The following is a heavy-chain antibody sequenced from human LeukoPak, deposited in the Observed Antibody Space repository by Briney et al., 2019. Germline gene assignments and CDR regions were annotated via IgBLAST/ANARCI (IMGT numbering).Heavy chain of an antibody. V-gene: IGHV4-39*07. CDR3: AREGASSSWYSYYFDY. CDR1: GGSISSSSYY. Sequence: PSETLSLTCTVSGGSISSSSYYWGWIRQPPGKGLEWIGSIYHSGSTNYNPSLKSRVTISVDKSKNQFSLKLSSVTAADTAVYYCAREGASSSWYSYYFDYWGQGALVTVSS. D-gene: IGHD6-13*01. J-gene: IGHJ4*02. CDR2: IYHSGST.